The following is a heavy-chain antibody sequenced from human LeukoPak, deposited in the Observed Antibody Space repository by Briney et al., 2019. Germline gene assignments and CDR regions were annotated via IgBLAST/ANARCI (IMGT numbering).Heavy chain of an antibody. J-gene: IGHJ5*02. D-gene: IGHD3-22*01. Sequence: SETLSLTCTVSGGSISSGSYYWSWIRQPAGKGLEWIGRIYTSGSTNYNPSLKSRVTISVDTSKNQFSLKLSSVTAADTAVYYCARDNMYYYDSSDYYGRFDPWGQGTLVTVSS. V-gene: IGHV4-61*02. CDR3: ARDNMYYYDSSDYYGRFDP. CDR2: IYTSGST. CDR1: GGSISSGSYY.